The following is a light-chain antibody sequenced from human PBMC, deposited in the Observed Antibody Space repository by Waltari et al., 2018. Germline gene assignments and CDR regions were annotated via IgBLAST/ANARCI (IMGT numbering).Light chain of an antibody. Sequence: DIVLTQSPDSLAVSLGERATINCQYSQSVLYSSNNQNYLAWYQQKPGQPPKLLIYWASTRESGVPDRFSGSGSGTDFTLTISSLQAEDVAVYYCQQYYSTPLTFGPGTKVDIK. CDR1: QSVLYSSNNQNY. V-gene: IGKV4-1*01. CDR2: WAS. J-gene: IGKJ3*01. CDR3: QQYYSTPLT.